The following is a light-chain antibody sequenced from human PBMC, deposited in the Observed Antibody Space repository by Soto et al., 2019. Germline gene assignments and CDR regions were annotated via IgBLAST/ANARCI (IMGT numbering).Light chain of an antibody. CDR2: DAS. CDR1: QGISSA. V-gene: IGKV1-13*02. J-gene: IGKJ4*01. CDR3: QQFNSYPLT. Sequence: AIPLTQSPSSLSASVGDRVTITCRASQGISSALVWYQQKPGKAPKLLIYDASSLESGVPSRFSGSGSGTDFTLTISSLQPEDFATYHCQQFNSYPLTFGGGTKVEIK.